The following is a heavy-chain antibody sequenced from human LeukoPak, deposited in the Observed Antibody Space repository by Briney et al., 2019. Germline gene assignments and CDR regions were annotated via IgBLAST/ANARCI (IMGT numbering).Heavy chain of an antibody. CDR3: ARGGTSGPMVRGVIWFDP. Sequence: SQTLSLTCAVSGGSISSGGYSWSWIRQPPGKGLEWIGYIYHSGSTYYNPSLKSRVTISVDRSKNQFSLKLSSVTAADTAVYYCARGGTSGPMVRGVIWFDPWGQGTLVTVSS. CDR2: IYHSGST. CDR1: GGSISSGGYS. J-gene: IGHJ5*02. D-gene: IGHD3-10*01. V-gene: IGHV4-30-2*01.